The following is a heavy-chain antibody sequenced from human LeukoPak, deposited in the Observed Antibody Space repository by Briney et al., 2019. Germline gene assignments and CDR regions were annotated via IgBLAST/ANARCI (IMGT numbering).Heavy chain of an antibody. Sequence: GGSLRLSCAASGFTFSSYWMSWVRQAPGKGLEWVANIKQDGSVKYYVDSVKGRFTISRDNAKNSLYLQMNSLRAEDTAAYYCAREAGTMIVVVITTFDYWGQGTLVTVSS. CDR3: AREAGTMIVVVITTFDY. CDR1: GFTFSSYW. D-gene: IGHD3-22*01. J-gene: IGHJ4*02. V-gene: IGHV3-7*01. CDR2: IKQDGSVK.